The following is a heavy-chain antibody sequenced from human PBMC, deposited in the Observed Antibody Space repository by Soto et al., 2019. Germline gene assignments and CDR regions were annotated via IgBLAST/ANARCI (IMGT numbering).Heavy chain of an antibody. CDR1: GDTFISSG. Sequence: VLSGAEVKKPGASVKVSCKASGDTFISSGISWVRQAPGQGLEWMGWISGYKGDTNYAQKFQGRVTLTTDTSTSTAYMELRSLTPGDTAIYYCARIEYCSGGNCYSAFDIWGQGTLVTVSS. V-gene: IGHV1-18*01. J-gene: IGHJ3*02. D-gene: IGHD2-15*01. CDR2: ISGYKGDT. CDR3: ARIEYCSGGNCYSAFDI.